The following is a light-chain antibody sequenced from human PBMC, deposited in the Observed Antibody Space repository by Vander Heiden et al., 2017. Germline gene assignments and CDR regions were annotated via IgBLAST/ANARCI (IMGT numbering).Light chain of an antibody. V-gene: IGKV3-11*01. CDR2: DAS. Sequence: DIVLSPSPATLSVYPGERATLSCRASQSVSSYLAWYQQKPGQAPRLLIYDASNRATGIPARFSGSGSGTDFTLTISSLEPEDFAVYYCQQRSNWPLTFGGGTKVEIK. CDR1: QSVSSY. CDR3: QQRSNWPLT. J-gene: IGKJ4*01.